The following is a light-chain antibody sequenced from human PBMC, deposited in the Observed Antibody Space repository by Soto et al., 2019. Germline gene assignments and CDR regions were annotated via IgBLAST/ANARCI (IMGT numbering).Light chain of an antibody. Sequence: QSALTQPASVSGSAGQSITISCTGPSSDVGGYNYVSWYQQQPGKAPKLMIYDVSNRSAGVSHRVCGSKSGNTPSLTISGLQSEDESEYYCSSYTRDSPHVVFGGATKITVL. CDR1: SSDVGGYNY. V-gene: IGLV2-14*01. CDR3: SSYTRDSPHVV. CDR2: DVS. J-gene: IGLJ2*01.